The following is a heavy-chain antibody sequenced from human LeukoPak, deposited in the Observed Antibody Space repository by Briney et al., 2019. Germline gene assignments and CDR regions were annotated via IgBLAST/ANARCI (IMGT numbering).Heavy chain of an antibody. CDR2: ISSNGDIT. CDR3: ATVKRDCSGGSCYSYDY. Sequence: GGSLRLSCVASRFTFNTYAVIWVRQAPGKGLEWVSAISSNGDITYYADSVRGRFTISRDNSKNTVFLQMNSLRAEDTAVYYCATVKRDCSGGSCYSYDYWGQGTLVTVSS. D-gene: IGHD2-15*01. V-gene: IGHV3-23*01. J-gene: IGHJ4*02. CDR1: RFTFNTYA.